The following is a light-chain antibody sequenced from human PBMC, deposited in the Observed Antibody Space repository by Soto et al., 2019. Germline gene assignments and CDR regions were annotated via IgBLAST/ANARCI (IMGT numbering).Light chain of an antibody. CDR3: TSYISTSTLVV. Sequence: QSALTQPASVSGSPGQSITISCTGTSSDVDGYNFVSWYQQHPGKAPKLMIYDVSHRPSGVSNRFSGSKSGNTASLTISGLQAEDEADYYCTSYISTSTLVVFGGGTKVTVL. CDR2: DVS. J-gene: IGLJ2*01. V-gene: IGLV2-14*01. CDR1: SSDVDGYNF.